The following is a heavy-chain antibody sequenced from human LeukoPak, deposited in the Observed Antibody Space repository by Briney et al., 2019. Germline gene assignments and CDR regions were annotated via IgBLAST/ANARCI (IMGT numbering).Heavy chain of an antibody. CDR3: ARAFYNYVWGSYRQVAFDI. D-gene: IGHD3-16*02. V-gene: IGHV4-34*01. Sequence: PSETLSLTCAVYGGSFSGYYWSWIRQPPGKGLEWIGEINHSGSTNYNPSLKSRVTISVDTSKNQFSLKLSSVTAADTAVYYWARAFYNYVWGSYRQVAFDIGGKGTMVTVS. CDR1: GGSFSGYY. CDR2: INHSGST. J-gene: IGHJ3*02.